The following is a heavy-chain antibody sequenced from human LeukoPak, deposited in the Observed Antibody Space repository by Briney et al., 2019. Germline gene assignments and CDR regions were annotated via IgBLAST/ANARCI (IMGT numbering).Heavy chain of an antibody. CDR3: ARDWYSAHLDY. J-gene: IGHJ4*02. D-gene: IGHD2-21*01. CDR1: GFTFSSYV. Sequence: GGSLRLSCAASGFTFSSYVMHWVRQAPGKGLEWVAIISYDGSNEYYADSVKGRFTISRDNAKNSLYLQMNSLRAEDTAVYYCARDWYSAHLDYWGQGTLVTVSS. V-gene: IGHV3-30*04. CDR2: ISYDGSNE.